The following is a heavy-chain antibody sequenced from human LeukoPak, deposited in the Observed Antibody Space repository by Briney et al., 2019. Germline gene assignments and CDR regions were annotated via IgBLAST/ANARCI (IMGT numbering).Heavy chain of an antibody. J-gene: IGHJ4*02. V-gene: IGHV4-61*02. CDR1: GGSISRGSYY. CDR3: AREGGGLNWDFDY. CDR2: IYTSGST. Sequence: PSETLSLTCIVSGGSISRGSYYWSWIRQPAGKGLEWIGRIYTSGSTNYNPSLKSRVTISVDTSKNQFSLKLSSVTAADTAVYYCAREGGGLNWDFDYWGQGTLVTVSS. D-gene: IGHD7-27*01.